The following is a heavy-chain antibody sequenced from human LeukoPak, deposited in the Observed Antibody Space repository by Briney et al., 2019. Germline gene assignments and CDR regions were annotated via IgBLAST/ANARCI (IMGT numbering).Heavy chain of an antibody. CDR3: ARDLSLRVTTIDY. CDR1: GYSISSGYY. J-gene: IGHJ4*02. CDR2: IYHSGST. V-gene: IGHV4-38-2*02. D-gene: IGHD5-12*01. Sequence: SETLSLTCTVSGYSISSGYYWGWIRPPPGKGLEWIGSIYHSGSTYYNPSLKSRVTISVDTSKNQFSLKLSSVTAADTAVYYCARDLSLRVTTIDYWGQGTLVTVSS.